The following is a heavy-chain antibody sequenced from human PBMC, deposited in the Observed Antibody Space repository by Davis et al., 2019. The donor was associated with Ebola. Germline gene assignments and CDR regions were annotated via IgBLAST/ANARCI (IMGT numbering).Heavy chain of an antibody. D-gene: IGHD3-10*01. J-gene: IGHJ4*02. V-gene: IGHV4-39*07. CDR2: IYRSGYT. CDR1: GGSVSSGSYY. CDR3: ARNYGGSGSYYFDY. Sequence: SETLSLTCTVSGGSVSSGSYYWGWIRQPPGKGLEWIGSIYRSGYTYYSPSLKSRVTMSVDTLKNQFSLKLTSVTAADTAVYFCARNYGGSGSYYFDYWGQGTLVTVSS.